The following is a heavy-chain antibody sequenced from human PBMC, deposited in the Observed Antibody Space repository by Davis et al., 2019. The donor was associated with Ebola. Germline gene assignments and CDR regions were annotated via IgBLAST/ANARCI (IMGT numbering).Heavy chain of an antibody. J-gene: IGHJ6*02. CDR1: GFTVSSNY. CDR3: ARSREYYYYGMDV. V-gene: IGHV3-53*01. CDR2: IYSGGST. Sequence: GESLKISCAASGFTVSSNYMSWVRQAPGKGLEWVSVIYSGGSTYYADSVKGRFTISRDNSKNTLYLQMNSLRAEDTAVYYCARSREYYYYGMDVWGQGITVTVSS.